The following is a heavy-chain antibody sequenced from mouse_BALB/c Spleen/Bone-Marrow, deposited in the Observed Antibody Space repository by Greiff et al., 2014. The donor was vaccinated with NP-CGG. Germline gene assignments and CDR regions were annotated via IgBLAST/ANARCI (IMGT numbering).Heavy chain of an antibody. CDR2: IYPGDGDT. D-gene: IGHD1-1*01. J-gene: IGHJ4*01. Sequence: VQLVESGAELVRPGSSVKISCKAPGYAFSSYWMNWVKQRPGQGLEWIGQIYPGDGDTNYNGKFKGKATLTAGKSSSTAYMQLSSLTSEDSAVYFCARWITTVVAPYVMDYWGQGTSVTVSS. CDR3: ARWITTVVAPYVMDY. CDR1: GYAFSSYW. V-gene: IGHV1-80*01.